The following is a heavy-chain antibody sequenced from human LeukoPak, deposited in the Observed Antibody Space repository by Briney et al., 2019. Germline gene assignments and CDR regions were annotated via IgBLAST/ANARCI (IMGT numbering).Heavy chain of an antibody. CDR2: IYSGGST. CDR1: GFTVSSNY. Sequence: PGGSLRLSCAASGFTVSSNYMSWVRQAPGKGLEWVSVIYSGGSTYYADSVKGRFTISRDNAKNSLYLQMNSLKSDDTAVYYCATEGFTYGYHGIDIWGQGTIVTVSS. V-gene: IGHV3-53*01. D-gene: IGHD5-18*01. CDR3: ATEGFTYGYHGIDI. J-gene: IGHJ3*02.